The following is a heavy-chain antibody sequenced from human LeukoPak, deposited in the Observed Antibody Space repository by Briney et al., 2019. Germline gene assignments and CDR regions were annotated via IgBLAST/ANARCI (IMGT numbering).Heavy chain of an antibody. D-gene: IGHD6-13*01. CDR2: IYYSGST. V-gene: IGHV4-59*08. CDR1: GGSISSYY. CDR3: ARRGYSSSWGYWFDP. J-gene: IGHJ5*02. Sequence: SETLSLTCTVSGGSISSYYWSWIRQPPGKGLEWIGYIYYSGSTNYNPSLKSRVTISVDTSKNQFSLKLSSVTAADTVVYYCARRGYSSSWGYWFDPWGQGTLVTVSS.